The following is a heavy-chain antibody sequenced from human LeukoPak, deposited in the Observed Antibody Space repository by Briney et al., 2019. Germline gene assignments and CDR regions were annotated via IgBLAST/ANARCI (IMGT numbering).Heavy chain of an antibody. Sequence: SETLSLTCTVSGDSISNNYWSWIRQPPGKGLEWIGYIYYSGSTNYNPSLKSRVTISVDTSKNQFSLKLSSVTAADTAVYYCARITSSSWYFDYWGQGTLVTVS. J-gene: IGHJ4*02. CDR3: ARITSSSWYFDY. CDR2: IYYSGST. CDR1: GDSISNNY. V-gene: IGHV4-59*08. D-gene: IGHD6-13*01.